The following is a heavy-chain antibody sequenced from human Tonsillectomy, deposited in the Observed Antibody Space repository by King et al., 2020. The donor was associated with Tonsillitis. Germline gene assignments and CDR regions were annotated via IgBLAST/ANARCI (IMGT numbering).Heavy chain of an antibody. CDR3: ARRATGIVVVPATRDAFDI. CDR1: VGSISSRSYF. J-gene: IGHJ3*02. CDR2: IHYSGGT. Sequence: QLQESGPGLVKPSETLSLTCKVSVGSISSRSYFWDWIRQPPGKVLEVIGSIHYSGGTYDNPSLKCRVTISVDTSKNQFFLKLSSVTAADTAVYYCARRATGIVVVPATRDAFDIWGQGTMVTVSS. D-gene: IGHD2-2*01. V-gene: IGHV4-39*01.